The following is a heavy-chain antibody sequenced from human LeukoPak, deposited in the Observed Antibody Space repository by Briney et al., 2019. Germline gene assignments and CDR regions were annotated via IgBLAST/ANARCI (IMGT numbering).Heavy chain of an antibody. Sequence: PGGSLRLSCAASGFTFSSCAMNWVRQAPGKGLEWVSGISGSGGSTCYADSVKGRFTISRDGSKNTVYLQMNSLRAEDTALYYCAKADGSYKTLIDYWGQGTLVTVSS. J-gene: IGHJ4*02. D-gene: IGHD3-10*01. V-gene: IGHV3-23*01. CDR1: GFTFSSCA. CDR3: AKADGSYKTLIDY. CDR2: ISGSGGST.